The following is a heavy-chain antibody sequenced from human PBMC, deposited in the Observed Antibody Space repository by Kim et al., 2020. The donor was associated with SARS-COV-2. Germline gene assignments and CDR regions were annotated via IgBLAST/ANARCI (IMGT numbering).Heavy chain of an antibody. CDR2: ISGSGGST. Sequence: GGSLRLSCAASGFTFSSYAMSWVRQAPGKGLEWVSAISGSGGSTYHADSVKGRFTISRDNSKNTLYLQMNSLRAEVTAVYYCAKRGYGDSTLYYYGMDVWGQGTTVTVSS. CDR3: AKRGYGDSTLYYYGMDV. D-gene: IGHD4-17*01. V-gene: IGHV3-23*01. CDR1: GFTFSSYA. J-gene: IGHJ6*02.